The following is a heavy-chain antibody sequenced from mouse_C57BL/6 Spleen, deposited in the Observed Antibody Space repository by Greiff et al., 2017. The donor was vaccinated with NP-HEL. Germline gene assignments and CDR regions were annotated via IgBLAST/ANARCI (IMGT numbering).Heavy chain of an antibody. CDR2: IHPGSGST. CDR3: ARVGTTVEGAWFAY. J-gene: IGHJ3*01. Sequence: QVQLQQPGAELVKPGASVKMSCKASGYTFTSYWITWVKQRPGQGLEWIGDIHPGSGSTNYNEKFKSKATLTVATSSSTDYMQLSSLTAEDSAVYYCARVGTTVEGAWFAYWGQGTLVTVSA. CDR1: GYTFTSYW. D-gene: IGHD1-1*01. V-gene: IGHV1-55*01.